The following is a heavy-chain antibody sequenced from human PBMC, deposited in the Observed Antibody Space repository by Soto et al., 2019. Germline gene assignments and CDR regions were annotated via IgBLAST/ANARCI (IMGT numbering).Heavy chain of an antibody. V-gene: IGHV3-48*01. D-gene: IGHD2-2*02. Sequence: GGSLRLSCAASGFTFSSYSMNWVRQAPGKGLKCVSYISSDGGTIYYADSVKGRFTISRDNAKNSLYLQMNSLRAEDTAVYYCARELGYCSSISCYRENIWGQGTMVTVSS. CDR2: ISSDGGTI. J-gene: IGHJ3*02. CDR3: ARELGYCSSISCYRENI. CDR1: GFTFSSYS.